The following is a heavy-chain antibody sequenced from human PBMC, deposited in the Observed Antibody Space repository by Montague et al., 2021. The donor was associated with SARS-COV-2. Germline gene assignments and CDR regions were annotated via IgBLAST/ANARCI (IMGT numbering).Heavy chain of an antibody. J-gene: IGHJ6*02. CDR2: IYYSGST. CDR1: GGSISSSSYY. CDR3: ARRVTGTTVHYYYYGMDV. D-gene: IGHD1-20*01. Sequence: SETLFLTCTVSGGSISSSSYYWGWIRQPPGKGLEWIGSIYYSGSTYYNPSLKSRVTTSVDTSKNQFSLKLSSVTAADTAVYYCARRVTGTTVHYYYYGMDVWGPGNTGPVSS. V-gene: IGHV4-39*01.